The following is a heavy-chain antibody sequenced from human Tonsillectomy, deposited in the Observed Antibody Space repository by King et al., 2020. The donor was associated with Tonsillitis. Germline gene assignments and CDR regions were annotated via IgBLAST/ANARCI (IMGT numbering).Heavy chain of an antibody. V-gene: IGHV1-18*01. D-gene: IGHD6-13*01. Sequence: QLVQSGAEVKKPGASVKVSCKASGYIFTSYGISWGRQAPGQGLEWMGWISPFNARTKTAQKLQGRITLTTDTPTPTAYMELRGLRSDDTAVYYCARSLSSSWTNWFDPWGQGTLVAVSS. CDR2: ISPFNART. CDR3: ARSLSSSWTNWFDP. CDR1: GYIFTSYG. J-gene: IGHJ5*02.